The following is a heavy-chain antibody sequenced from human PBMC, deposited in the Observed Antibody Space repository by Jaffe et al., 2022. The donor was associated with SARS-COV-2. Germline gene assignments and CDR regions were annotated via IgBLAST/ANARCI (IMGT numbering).Heavy chain of an antibody. J-gene: IGHJ3*02. Sequence: QLQLQESGPGLVKPSETLSLTCTVSGGSISSSSYYWGWIRQPPGKGLEWIGSIYYSGSTYYNPSLKSRVTISVDTSKNQFSLKLSSVTAADTAVYYCARLGPTTVTRDAFDIWGQGTMVTVSS. D-gene: IGHD4-17*01. CDR1: GGSISSSSYY. CDR2: IYYSGST. V-gene: IGHV4-39*01. CDR3: ARLGPTTVTRDAFDI.